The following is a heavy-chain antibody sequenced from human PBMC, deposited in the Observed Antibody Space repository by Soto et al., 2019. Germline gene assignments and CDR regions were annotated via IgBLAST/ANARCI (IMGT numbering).Heavy chain of an antibody. J-gene: IGHJ4*02. V-gene: IGHV3-30-3*01. D-gene: IGHD3-22*01. CDR2: ISYDGSNK. Sequence: PGGSLRLSREASGFTFSDFYMSWVRQAPGKGLEWVAVISYDGSNKYYADSVKGRFTISRDNSKNTLYLQMNSLRAEDTAVYYCARGGAVLDYYDSSGYYKYWGQGTLVTVSS. CDR1: GFTFSDFY. CDR3: ARGGAVLDYYDSSGYYKY.